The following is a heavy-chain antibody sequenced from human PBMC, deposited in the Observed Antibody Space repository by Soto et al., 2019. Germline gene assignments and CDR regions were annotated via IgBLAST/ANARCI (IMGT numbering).Heavy chain of an antibody. J-gene: IGHJ4*02. Sequence: QVQLVESGGGVVQPGRSLRLSCAASGFTFSSSGMHWVRQAPGKGLEWVAVISYDGSNKYYADSVKGRFTISRDNSKNTLYLQMNSLRAEDTAVYYCAKFYSGGSDAEYWGQGTLVTVSS. CDR2: ISYDGSNK. CDR1: GFTFSSSG. CDR3: AKFYSGGSDAEY. V-gene: IGHV3-30*18. D-gene: IGHD2-15*01.